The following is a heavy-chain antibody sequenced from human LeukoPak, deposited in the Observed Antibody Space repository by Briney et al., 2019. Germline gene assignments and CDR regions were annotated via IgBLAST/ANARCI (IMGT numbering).Heavy chain of an antibody. CDR1: GGTFSSYA. J-gene: IGHJ4*02. D-gene: IGHD6-19*01. CDR3: ARWAGIAVAASYYFDY. V-gene: IGHV1-69*13. Sequence: SVKVSCKASGGTFSSYAISWVRQAPGQGLEWMGGIIPIFGTANYAQKFQGRVTITADESTSTAYMELSSLRSEDTAVYYCARWAGIAVAASYYFDYWGQGTLVTVAS. CDR2: IIPIFGTA.